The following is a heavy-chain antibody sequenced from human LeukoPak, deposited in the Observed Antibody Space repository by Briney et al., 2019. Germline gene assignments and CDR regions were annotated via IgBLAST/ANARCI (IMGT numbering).Heavy chain of an antibody. Sequence: GRTVRLLCAVSGFTFSNYWMSWVRQAPRKGLEGVANIKQDGSEKYYVDSLKGRFTNSRENDKHSLYLQMNSLRSEDAAVYYCARARVRYAFDIWGQGTMVTVSS. CDR3: ARARVRYAFDI. CDR1: GFTFSNYW. V-gene: IGHV3-7*01. J-gene: IGHJ3*02. CDR2: IKQDGSEK. D-gene: IGHD3-10*01.